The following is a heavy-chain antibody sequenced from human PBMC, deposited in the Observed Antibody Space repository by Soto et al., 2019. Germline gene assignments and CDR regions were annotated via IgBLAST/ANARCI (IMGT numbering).Heavy chain of an antibody. CDR3: ATVMVGIEGLRRFDY. CDR1: GGSFSGYY. CDR2: INHSGST. V-gene: IGHV4-34*01. D-gene: IGHD5-12*01. Sequence: SSETLSLTCAVYGGSFSGYYWSWIRQPPGKGLEWIGEINHSGSTNYNPSLKSRVTISVDTSKNQFSLKLSSVTAADTAVYYCATVMVGIEGLRRFDYWGQGTLVTVSS. J-gene: IGHJ4*02.